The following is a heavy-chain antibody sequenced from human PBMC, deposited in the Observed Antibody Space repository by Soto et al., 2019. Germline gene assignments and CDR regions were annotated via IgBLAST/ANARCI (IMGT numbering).Heavy chain of an antibody. Sequence: TLSLTCTVSGGSISSGGYYWSWIRQHPGKGLEWIGYIYYSGSTYYNPSLKSRVTISVDTSKNQFSLKLSSVTAADTAVYYCARDLEGSGYEPWFDPWGQGTRVTVSS. J-gene: IGHJ5*02. CDR3: ARDLEGSGYEPWFDP. D-gene: IGHD3-22*01. V-gene: IGHV4-31*03. CDR1: GGSISSGGYY. CDR2: IYYSGST.